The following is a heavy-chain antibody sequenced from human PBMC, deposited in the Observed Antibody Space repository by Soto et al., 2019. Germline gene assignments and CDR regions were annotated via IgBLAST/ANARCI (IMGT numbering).Heavy chain of an antibody. CDR3: ARVTYTTAVGGPAWLGP. CDR2: ISPNTGNT. J-gene: IGHJ5*02. CDR1: GYIFTKYG. V-gene: IGHV1-18*01. D-gene: IGHD4-17*01. Sequence: QVQLVQSGPEVKKPGASVKVSCKASGYIFTKYGISWIRQAPGQGLDWMGCISPNTGNTDSARRFQGRVTLTKDTSTSPAYRHLRSLTSDDTGANYCARVTYTTAVGGPAWLGPLGQGSRLTVS.